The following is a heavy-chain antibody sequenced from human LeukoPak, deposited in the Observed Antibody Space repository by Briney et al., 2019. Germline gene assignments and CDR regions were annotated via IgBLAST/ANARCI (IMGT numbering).Heavy chain of an antibody. V-gene: IGHV1-69*04. CDR2: IIPILGIA. J-gene: IGHJ5*02. D-gene: IGHD5-12*01. Sequence: GGSLRLSCAASGFTFSSYAISWVRQAPGQGLEWMGRIIPILGIANYAQKFQGRVTITADKSTSTAYMELSSLRSEDTAVYYCARQGVYSGYERRAPRKYNWFDPWGQGTLVTVSS. CDR1: GFTFSSYA. CDR3: ARQGVYSGYERRAPRKYNWFDP.